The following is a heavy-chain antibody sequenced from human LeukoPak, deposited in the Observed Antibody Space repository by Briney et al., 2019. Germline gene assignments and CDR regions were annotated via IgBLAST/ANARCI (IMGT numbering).Heavy chain of an antibody. J-gene: IGHJ3*02. CDR2: FYYDGST. CDR3: TRGITGHYRSLGGFAFDI. D-gene: IGHD3-16*01. V-gene: IGHV4-59*11. Sequence: SETLSLTCTVSGASITQHYWSWTRQPPGKGLEYIGYFYYDGSTNYTSSVRSRVTILVDTSKNQFTLNLRSVSAADTAKYYCTRGITGHYRSLGGFAFDIWGQGTMVAVSS. CDR1: GASITQHY.